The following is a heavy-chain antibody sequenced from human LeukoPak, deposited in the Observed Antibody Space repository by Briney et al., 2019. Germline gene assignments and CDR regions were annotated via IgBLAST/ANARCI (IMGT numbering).Heavy chain of an antibody. CDR2: ISSSSSYI. CDR1: GFTFSSYS. J-gene: IGHJ4*02. D-gene: IGHD6-13*01. Sequence: GGSLRLSCAASGFTFSSYSMNWVRQAPGKGLEWVSSISSSSSYIYYADSVKGRFTISRDNAKNSLYLQMNSLRAEDTAVYYCARDRHDWQQLATGFDYWGQGTLVTVSS. V-gene: IGHV3-21*01. CDR3: ARDRHDWQQLATGFDY.